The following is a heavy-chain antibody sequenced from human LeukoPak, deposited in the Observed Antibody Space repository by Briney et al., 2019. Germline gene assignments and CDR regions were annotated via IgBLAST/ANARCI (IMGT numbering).Heavy chain of an antibody. J-gene: IGHJ4*02. D-gene: IGHD3-22*01. V-gene: IGHV3-64D*06. CDR2: ISSNGGST. CDR1: GFTFSSYA. CDR3: AALVVSGSDFDY. Sequence: GGSLRLSCSASGFTFSSYAMYWVRQAPGKGLESVTGISSNGGSTYYADSVKGRFIISRDNSKNTVYLQMSSLRPDDTAVYYCAALVVSGSDFDYWGQGTLVTVSS.